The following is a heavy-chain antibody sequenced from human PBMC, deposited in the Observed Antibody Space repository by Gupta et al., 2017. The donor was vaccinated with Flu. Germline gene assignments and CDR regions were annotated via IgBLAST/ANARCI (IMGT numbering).Heavy chain of an antibody. V-gene: IGHV4-59*01. CDR3: ARAIVGYDFWSGQLGSYYGMDV. Sequence: GGSISSYYWSWIRQPPGKGLEWIGYIYYSGSTNYNPSLKIRVTISVDTSKNQFSLKLSSVTAADTAVYYCARAIVGYDFWSGQLGSYYGMDVWGQGTTVTVSS. CDR2: IYYSGST. J-gene: IGHJ6*02. CDR1: GGSISSYY. D-gene: IGHD3-3*01.